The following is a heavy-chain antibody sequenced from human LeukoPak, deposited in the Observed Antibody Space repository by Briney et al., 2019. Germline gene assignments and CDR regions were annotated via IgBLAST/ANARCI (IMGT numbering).Heavy chain of an antibody. CDR3: AKEQYPGYFDF. D-gene: IGHD1-14*01. Sequence: GGSLRLSCAASGFDFSTYAINWVRQAPGKGLEWVSSISTMSNYIFYGDSVKGRFTISRDNSNNTLYLQLNNVRTEDTATYFCAKEQYPGYFDFWGQGTLVTVSA. J-gene: IGHJ4*02. CDR1: GFDFSTYA. V-gene: IGHV3-21*01. CDR2: ISTMSNYI.